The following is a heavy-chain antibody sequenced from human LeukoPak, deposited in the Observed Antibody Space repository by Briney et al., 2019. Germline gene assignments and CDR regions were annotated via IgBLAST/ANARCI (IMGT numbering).Heavy chain of an antibody. CDR3: ARASDSSGYYYYYYYYGMDV. V-gene: IGHV3-48*03. J-gene: IGHJ6*02. D-gene: IGHD3-22*01. CDR2: ISSSGSTI. CDR1: GLTFSSYE. Sequence: GGSLRLSCAASGLTFSSYEMNWVRQAPGKGLEWVSYISSSGSTIYYADSVKGRFTISRDNAKNSLYLQMNSLRAEDTAVYYCARASDSSGYYYYYYYYGMDVWGQGTTVTVSS.